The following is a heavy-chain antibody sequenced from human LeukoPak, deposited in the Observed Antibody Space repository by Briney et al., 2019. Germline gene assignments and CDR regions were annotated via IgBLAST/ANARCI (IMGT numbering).Heavy chain of an antibody. CDR1: GFTFSSYA. J-gene: IGHJ5*02. CDR3: AKGDDTLTDNWFDP. V-gene: IGHV3-23*01. CDR2: ISGSGGST. D-gene: IGHD3-9*01. Sequence: PGGSLKLSCAASGFTFSSYAMSWVRQAPGKGLEWVSAISGSGGSTYYADSVKGRFTISRDNSKNTLYLQMNSLRAVDTAVYYCAKGDDTLTDNWFDPWGQGTLVTVSS.